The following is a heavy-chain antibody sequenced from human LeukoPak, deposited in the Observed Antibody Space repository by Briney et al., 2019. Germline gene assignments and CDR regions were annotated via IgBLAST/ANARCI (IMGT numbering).Heavy chain of an antibody. CDR2: IKQDGSEK. D-gene: IGHD3-22*01. Sequence: PGGSLRLSCPAYGFTFSSYWMSWVRQAPGKGLEWVANIKQDGSEKYYVHSVKGRFTISRDNAKNSLYLQMNSLRAEDTAVYYCARDLGQFYDSSGYQYWGQGTLVTVSS. CDR3: ARDLGQFYDSSGYQY. J-gene: IGHJ4*02. V-gene: IGHV3-7*01. CDR1: GFTFSSYW.